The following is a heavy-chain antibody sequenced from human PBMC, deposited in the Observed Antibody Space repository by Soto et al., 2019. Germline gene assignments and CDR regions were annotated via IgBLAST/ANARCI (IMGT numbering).Heavy chain of an antibody. CDR1: GYTFTSHY. J-gene: IGHJ4*02. V-gene: IGHV1-69*02. D-gene: IGHD5-12*01. CDR2: IIPILGIA. Sequence: SVKVSCKASGYTFTSHYMHLVRQAPGQGLEWMGIIIPILGIANYAQKFQGRVTITADKSTSTAYMELSSLRSEDTAVYYCASAFNSGPDYWGQGTLVTVSS. CDR3: ASAFNSGPDY.